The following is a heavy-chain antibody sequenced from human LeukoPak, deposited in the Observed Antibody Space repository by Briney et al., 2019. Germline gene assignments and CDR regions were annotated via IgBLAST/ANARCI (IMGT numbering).Heavy chain of an antibody. CDR2: ISSSSSYI. CDR3: ARGEWSSSPFDY. CDR1: GFSLSSYS. D-gene: IGHD6-6*01. V-gene: IGHV3-21*01. J-gene: IGHJ4*02. Sequence: GGSLRLSCAASGFSLSSYSMNWVRQAPGKGLEWVSFISSSSSYIYYTDSVKGRFTISRDNAKNSLYLQLNSLRAEDTALYYCARGEWSSSPFDYWGQGTLVTVSS.